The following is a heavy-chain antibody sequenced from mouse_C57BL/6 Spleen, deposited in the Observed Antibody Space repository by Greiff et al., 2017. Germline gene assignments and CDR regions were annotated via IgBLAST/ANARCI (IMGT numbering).Heavy chain of an antibody. J-gene: IGHJ4*01. Sequence: VQLVESGPGLVQPSQSLSITCTVSGFSLTSYGVHWVRQSPGKGLEWLGVIWRGGSTDYNAAFMSRLSITKDNSKSQVFFKMNSLQADDTAIYYCAKKDWDGTAMDYWGQGTSVTVSS. D-gene: IGHD4-1*01. CDR3: AKKDWDGTAMDY. V-gene: IGHV2-5*01. CDR2: IWRGGST. CDR1: GFSLTSYG.